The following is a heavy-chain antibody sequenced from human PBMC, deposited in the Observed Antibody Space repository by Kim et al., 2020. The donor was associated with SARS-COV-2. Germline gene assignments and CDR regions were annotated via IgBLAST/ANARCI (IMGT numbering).Heavy chain of an antibody. CDR1: GFTVSSNY. CDR2: IYSGGDCT. CDR3: ATAGISGTSASHY. D-gene: IGHD1-20*01. V-gene: IGHV3-53*01. J-gene: IGHJ4*02. Sequence: GGSLRLSCAASGFTVSSNYMIWVRQAPGKGLEWVSVIYSGGDCTYYADSVKGRFTISRDNSKNTLYLQMNSLRAEDTAVYYCATAGISGTSASHYWGRGTLVTVSS.